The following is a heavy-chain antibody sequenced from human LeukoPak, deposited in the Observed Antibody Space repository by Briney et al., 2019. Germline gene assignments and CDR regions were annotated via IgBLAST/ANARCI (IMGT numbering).Heavy chain of an antibody. Sequence: GGSLRLSCAASGFTFSSYAMHWVRQAPGKGLEWVAVISYDGSNKYYADSVKGRFTISRDNSKNTLYLQMNSLRAEDTAVYYCARGVRYFDYWGQGTPVTVSS. D-gene: IGHD6-6*01. J-gene: IGHJ4*02. CDR3: ARGVRYFDY. V-gene: IGHV3-30-3*01. CDR1: GFTFSSYA. CDR2: ISYDGSNK.